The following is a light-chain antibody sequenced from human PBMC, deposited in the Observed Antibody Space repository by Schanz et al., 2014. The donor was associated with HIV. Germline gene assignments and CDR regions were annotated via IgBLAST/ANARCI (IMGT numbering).Light chain of an antibody. CDR2: DVN. V-gene: IGLV2-8*01. Sequence: QSVLTQPPSASGSPGQSITISCTGLNSDISTYNYVSWYQQNPGKAPNLIIYDVNKRPSAVPDRFSGSKSGNTASLTVSGLQPEDEADYYCSSYGGNNNLVFGGGTKLTVL. J-gene: IGLJ2*01. CDR3: SSYGGNNNLV. CDR1: NSDISTYNY.